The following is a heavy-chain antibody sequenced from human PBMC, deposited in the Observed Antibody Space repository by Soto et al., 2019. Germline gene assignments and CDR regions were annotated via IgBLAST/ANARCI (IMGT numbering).Heavy chain of an antibody. D-gene: IGHD3-22*01. V-gene: IGHV4-31*02. CDR1: AGSISNRGCY. J-gene: IGHJ4*02. Sequence: SSVTLRLPWTVAAGSISNRGCYWGWIRQPPGKGLAWIGSIYYSGSTYYNPSLKSRVTISVDTPKTQFSLKLSSVTAAATAAYYCARTDYYDSSGFVSEFRGQGTLVP. CDR3: ARTDYYDSSGFVSEF. CDR2: IYYSGST.